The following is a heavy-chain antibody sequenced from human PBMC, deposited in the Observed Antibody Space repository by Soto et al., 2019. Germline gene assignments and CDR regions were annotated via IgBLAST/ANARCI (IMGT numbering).Heavy chain of an antibody. J-gene: IGHJ5*02. Sequence: SVKVSCKASGGTFSSYAISWVRQAPGQGLEWMGGIIPIFGTANYVQKFQGRVTITADESTSTAYMELSSLRSEDTAVYYCARLRRDGYNPWFDPWGQGTLVTVSS. CDR3: ARLRRDGYNPWFDP. CDR1: GGTFSSYA. V-gene: IGHV1-69*13. D-gene: IGHD5-12*01. CDR2: IIPIFGTA.